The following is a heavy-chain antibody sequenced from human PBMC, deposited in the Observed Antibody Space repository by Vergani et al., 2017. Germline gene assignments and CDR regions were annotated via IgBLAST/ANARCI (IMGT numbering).Heavy chain of an antibody. J-gene: IGHJ3*01. CDR1: GGSISSYY. CDR2: IYMNGNT. Sequence: QVQLQESGPGLVKPSETLSLTCTVSGGSISSYYWSWIRQPAGKGLEWIGRIYMNGNTNYNPSLKSRVAVSVDTSKNQFSLKLTSVTAADTAIYYCARMTHCSGNTCQGAFDLWGKGTMVNVAA. CDR3: ARMTHCSGNTCQGAFDL. V-gene: IGHV4-4*07. D-gene: IGHD4-23*01.